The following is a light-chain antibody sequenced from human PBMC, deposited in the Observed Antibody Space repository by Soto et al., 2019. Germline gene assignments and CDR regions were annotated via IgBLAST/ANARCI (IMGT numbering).Light chain of an antibody. V-gene: IGLV2-14*01. CDR2: EVS. CDR3: GSYTSTDTPFV. J-gene: IGLJ1*01. Sequence: QSALAQPSSVSGSPGQSITISCTGTSTDVGGYNYVSWYQHHPGKGPKLIIYEVSNRPSGVSDRFSGSKSGNKASLIISNLEAEDESAYYCGSYTSTDTPFVFGTGTKVTVL. CDR1: STDVGGYNY.